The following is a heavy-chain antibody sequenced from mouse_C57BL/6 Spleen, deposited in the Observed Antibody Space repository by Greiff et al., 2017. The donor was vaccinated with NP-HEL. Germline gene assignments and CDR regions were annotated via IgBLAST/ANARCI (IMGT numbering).Heavy chain of an antibody. CDR2: IDPSDSET. D-gene: IGHD2-10*02. CDR1: GYTFTSYW. V-gene: IGHV1-52*01. Sequence: QVQLQQPGAELVRPGSSVKLSCKASGYTFTSYWMHWVKQRPIQGLEWIGNIDPSDSETHYNQKFKDKATLTVDKSSSTAYMHLSSLTSEDSAVYYCARGYGNSFAYWGQGTLVTVSA. J-gene: IGHJ3*01. CDR3: ARGYGNSFAY.